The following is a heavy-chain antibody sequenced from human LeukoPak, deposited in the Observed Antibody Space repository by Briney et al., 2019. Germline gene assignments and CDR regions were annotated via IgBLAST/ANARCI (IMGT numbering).Heavy chain of an antibody. D-gene: IGHD3-10*01. Sequence: GGSLRLSCAASGFTFSDYYMSWIRQAPGKGLEWVSYISSTGSTIYYADSVRGRFTISRDNAKNSLYLQMNSLRVEDTAVYYCAKVAKYYYGSETYYFFEHWGQGTPVTASS. CDR3: AKVAKYYYGSETYYFFEH. CDR2: ISSTGSTI. CDR1: GFTFSDYY. V-gene: IGHV3-11*04. J-gene: IGHJ4*02.